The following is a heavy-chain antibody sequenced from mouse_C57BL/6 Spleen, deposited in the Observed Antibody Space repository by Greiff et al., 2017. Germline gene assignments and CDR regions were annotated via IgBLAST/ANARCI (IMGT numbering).Heavy chain of an antibody. Sequence: EVKLMESGGGLVKPGGSLKLSCAASGFTFSDYGMHWVRQAPEKGLEWVAYISSGSSTIYYADTVKGRFTISRDNAKNTLFLQMTSLRSEDTAMYYCASTGAGGFAYWGQGTLVTVSA. CDR1: GFTFSDYG. V-gene: IGHV5-17*01. J-gene: IGHJ3*01. CDR2: ISSGSSTI. CDR3: ASTGAGGFAY.